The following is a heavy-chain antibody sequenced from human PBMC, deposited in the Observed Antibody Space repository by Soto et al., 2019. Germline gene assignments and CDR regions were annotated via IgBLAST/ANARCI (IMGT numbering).Heavy chain of an antibody. Sequence: EVQLVESGGGLVQPGGSLKLSCAASGFTFSGSAMHWVRQASGKGLEWVGRIRSKANSYATAYAASVKGRFTISRDDSKNREYLQMNSLKTEETAVDYFTTGAEDDILTGYPYYYYGMDVWGQGTTVTDSS. CDR2: IRSKANSYAT. V-gene: IGHV3-73*02. CDR1: GFTFSGSA. D-gene: IGHD3-9*01. CDR3: TTGAEDDILTGYPYYYYGMDV. J-gene: IGHJ6*02.